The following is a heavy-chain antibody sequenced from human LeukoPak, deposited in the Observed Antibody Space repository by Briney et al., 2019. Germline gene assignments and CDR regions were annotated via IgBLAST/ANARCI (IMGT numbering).Heavy chain of an antibody. Sequence: ASVKVSCKPSRYTFTSYGISWVRQAPGQGLEWMGWISAYNGNTNYAQKLQGRVTMTTDTSTSTAYMELRSLRTDDTAVYYCARESQYYYGSGSYFWSGYYYYMDVWGKGTTVTVSS. V-gene: IGHV1-18*01. D-gene: IGHD3-10*01. J-gene: IGHJ6*03. CDR3: ARESQYYYGSGSYFWSGYYYYMDV. CDR1: RYTFTSYG. CDR2: ISAYNGNT.